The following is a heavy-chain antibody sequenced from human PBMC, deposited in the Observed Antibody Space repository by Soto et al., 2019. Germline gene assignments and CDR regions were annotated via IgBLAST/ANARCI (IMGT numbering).Heavy chain of an antibody. D-gene: IGHD1-20*01. CDR1: GLTVSSNY. V-gene: IGHV3-53*01. CDR2: IYSGGTT. J-gene: IGHJ4*02. Sequence: EVQLVESGGGLIQPGGSLRLSCAAAGLTVSSNYMTWVRQAPGKGLEWVSVIYSGGTTYYVDSVKGRFTISRDNSKNTLYLQMNGLRAGDTAVYYCARGFNWLDYWGQGSLVTVSS. CDR3: ARGFNWLDY.